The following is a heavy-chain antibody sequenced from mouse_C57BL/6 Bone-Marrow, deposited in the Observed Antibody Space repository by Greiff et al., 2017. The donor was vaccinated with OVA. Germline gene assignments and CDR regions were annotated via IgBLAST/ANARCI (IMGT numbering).Heavy chain of an antibody. CDR2: INPNNGGT. CDR1: GYTFTDYY. Sequence: VQLKHSGPELVKPGASVKISCKASGYTFTDYYMNWVKQSHGKSLEWIGDINPNNGGTSYNQKFKGKATLTVDKSSSTAYMELRSLTSEDSAVYYCVYYGSPYWYFDVWGTGTTVTVSS. J-gene: IGHJ1*03. CDR3: VYYGSPYWYFDV. V-gene: IGHV1-26*01. D-gene: IGHD1-1*01.